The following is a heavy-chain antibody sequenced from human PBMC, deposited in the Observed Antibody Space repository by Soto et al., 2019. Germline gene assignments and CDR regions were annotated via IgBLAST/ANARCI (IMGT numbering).Heavy chain of an antibody. CDR1: GYTFTSYW. CDR2: IYPADSDT. J-gene: IGHJ6*02. CDR3: TRHPPDYETSGYYPFVMDV. V-gene: IGHV5-51*01. D-gene: IGHD3-22*01. Sequence: PGESLKISCQGSGYTFTSYWIGWVRQMPGKGLEWMGIIYPADSDTRYSPSFQGQVTISADKSISTAYLQWSSLKASDTAMYYCTRHPPDYETSGYYPFVMDVWGQGTTVTVSS.